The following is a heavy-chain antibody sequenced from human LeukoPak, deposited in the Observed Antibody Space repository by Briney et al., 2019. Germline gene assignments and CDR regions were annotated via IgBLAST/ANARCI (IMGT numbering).Heavy chain of an antibody. CDR1: GFTFSSYG. D-gene: IGHD5-24*01. V-gene: IGHV3-23*01. CDR3: ARVGDGYRRYFDY. CDR2: ISGSGGST. Sequence: GGSLRLSCAASGFTFSSYGMSWVRQAPGKGLEWVSAISGSGGSTYYADSVKGRFTISRDNSKNTLYLQMNSLRAEDTAVYYCARVGDGYRRYFDYWGQGTLVTVSS. J-gene: IGHJ4*02.